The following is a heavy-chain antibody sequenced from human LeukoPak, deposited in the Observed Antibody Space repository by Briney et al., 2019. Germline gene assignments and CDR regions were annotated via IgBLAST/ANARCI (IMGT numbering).Heavy chain of an antibody. CDR3: ARDLGKIGGNSSPFDY. CDR2: ISWNSGSI. V-gene: IGHV3-9*01. CDR1: GFTFDDYA. D-gene: IGHD4-23*01. Sequence: GGSLRLSCAASGFTFDDYAMHWVRQAPGKGLEWASGISWNSGSIGYADSVKGRFTISRDNAKNSLYLQMNSLRAEDTAVYYCARDLGKIGGNSSPFDYWGQGTLVTVSS. J-gene: IGHJ4*02.